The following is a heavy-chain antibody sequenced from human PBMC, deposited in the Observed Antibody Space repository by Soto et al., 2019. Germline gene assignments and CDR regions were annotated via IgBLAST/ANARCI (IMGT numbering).Heavy chain of an antibody. Sequence: EVHLVASGGGLVHPGGSLRLSCVASGFTFDYYWMHWVRQPPWEGLMWVSRLQTDGSHPDYAASVKGRFTISRDNAKNTLYLQMNNLRVEDTAVYYCARGGDTDYWGQGTLVIVSS. CDR1: GFTFDYYW. D-gene: IGHD2-21*01. CDR2: LQTDGSHP. V-gene: IGHV3-74*01. CDR3: ARGGDTDY. J-gene: IGHJ4*02.